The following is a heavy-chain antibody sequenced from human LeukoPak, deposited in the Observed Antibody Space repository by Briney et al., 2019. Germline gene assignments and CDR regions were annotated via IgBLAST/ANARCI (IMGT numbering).Heavy chain of an antibody. CDR3: ARGALEWELLGAFDI. D-gene: IGHD1-26*01. Sequence: ASVKVSCKASGYTFTSYGISWVRQAPGQGLEWMGWIGAYNGNTNYAQKLQGRVAMTTDTTTSTVYMELRSLRSDDTAVYYCARGALEWELLGAFDIWGQGTMVTVSS. CDR2: IGAYNGNT. V-gene: IGHV1-18*01. J-gene: IGHJ3*02. CDR1: GYTFTSYG.